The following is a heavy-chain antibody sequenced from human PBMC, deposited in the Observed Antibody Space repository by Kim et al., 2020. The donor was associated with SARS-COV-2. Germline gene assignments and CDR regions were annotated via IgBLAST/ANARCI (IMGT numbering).Heavy chain of an antibody. J-gene: IGHJ4*02. Sequence: GGSLRLSCAASRFSFSTFEMHWVRQAPGKGLQWISFFSNSGSITHYADSVKGRFTVSRDNAKNSLYLQMNSLRVEDTAVYYCARDLRSSASGSYYWGQGTLVIVSS. D-gene: IGHD2-2*01. CDR3: ARDLRSSASGSYY. CDR2: FSNSGSIT. V-gene: IGHV3-48*03. CDR1: RFSFSTFE.